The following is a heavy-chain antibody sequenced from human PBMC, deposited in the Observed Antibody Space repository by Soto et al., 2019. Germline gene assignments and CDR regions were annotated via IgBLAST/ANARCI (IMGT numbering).Heavy chain of an antibody. CDR3: ASYSMAVPAAKFSHWLDP. CDR1: GGSISSGGYY. Sequence: PSETLSLTCTVSGGSISSGGYYWSWIRQHPGKGLEWIGYIYYSGSTYYNPSLKSRVTISVDTSKNQFSLKLSSVTAADTAVYYCASYSMAVPAAKFSHWLDPGGQGTLVTVSS. V-gene: IGHV4-31*03. CDR2: IYYSGST. J-gene: IGHJ5*02. D-gene: IGHD2-2*01.